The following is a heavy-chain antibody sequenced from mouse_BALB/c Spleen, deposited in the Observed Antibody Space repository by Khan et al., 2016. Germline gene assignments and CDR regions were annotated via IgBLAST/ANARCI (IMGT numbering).Heavy chain of an antibody. CDR3: TSRTGAYYFDY. V-gene: IGHV5-12*02. Sequence: EVELVESGGGLVQPGGSLKLSCATSGFTFSDYYMYWVRQTPEKRLEWVAYISNGGGSTYYPDTVTGRFTISRDNAKNTRYLQMSRPKSEDTAIYYCTSRTGAYYFDYWGQGTTLTVSS. J-gene: IGHJ2*01. CDR1: GFTFSDYY. D-gene: IGHD4-1*01. CDR2: ISNGGGST.